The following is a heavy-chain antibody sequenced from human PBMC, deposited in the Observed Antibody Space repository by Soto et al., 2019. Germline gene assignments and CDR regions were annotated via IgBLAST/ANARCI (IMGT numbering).Heavy chain of an antibody. Sequence: PGGSLRLSCAASGFTFSSYGMHWVRQAPGKGLEWVAVISYDGSNKYYADSVKGRFTISRDNSKNTLYLQMNSLRAEDTAVYYCAKDLGYDSSGYYYLPSYWGQGTLVTVSS. V-gene: IGHV3-30*18. CDR3: AKDLGYDSSGYYYLPSY. J-gene: IGHJ4*02. CDR2: ISYDGSNK. CDR1: GFTFSSYG. D-gene: IGHD3-22*01.